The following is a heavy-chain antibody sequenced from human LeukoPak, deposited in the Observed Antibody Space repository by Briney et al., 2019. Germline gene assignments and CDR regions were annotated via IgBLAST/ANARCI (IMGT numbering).Heavy chain of an antibody. CDR3: AKRGVVIRVILVGFHKEAYYFDS. D-gene: IGHD3-22*01. CDR2: ISDSGGRT. J-gene: IGHJ4*02. CDR1: GITLSHYG. Sequence: GGSLRLSCAVSGITLSHYGMSWVRQGPGKGLEWVAGISDSGGRTNYADSVKGRFTISRDNPKNTLYLQMNSLRAEDTAVYFCAKRGVVIRVILVGFHKEAYYFDSWGQGALVTVSS. V-gene: IGHV3-23*01.